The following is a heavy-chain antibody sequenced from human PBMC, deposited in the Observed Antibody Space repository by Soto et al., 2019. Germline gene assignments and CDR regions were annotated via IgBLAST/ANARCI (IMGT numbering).Heavy chain of an antibody. J-gene: IGHJ4*02. Sequence: KTSETLSLACGVYGGSFGGYYWSWIRQPPGKGLEWIGEINHSGSTNYNPSLKSRVTISVDTSKNQFSLKLSSVTAADTAVYYCARAKWELQYYFDYWGQGTLVTVSS. CDR2: INHSGST. V-gene: IGHV4-34*01. CDR3: ARAKWELQYYFDY. D-gene: IGHD1-26*01. CDR1: GGSFGGYY.